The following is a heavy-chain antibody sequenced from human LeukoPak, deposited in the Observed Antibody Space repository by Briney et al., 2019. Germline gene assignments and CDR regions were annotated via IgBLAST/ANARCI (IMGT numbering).Heavy chain of an antibody. V-gene: IGHV3-15*05. J-gene: IGHJ5*02. D-gene: IGHD5-12*01. CDR2: IKNKPDGGTT. CDR3: TTVGVATSGFFGH. Sequence: GGSLRLSCAASGFTFSNAWMTWVRQAPGKGLEWVGRIKNKPDGGTTDYAAPVKGRFTISRDDSINTLYLQMNSLKTEDTAFYYCTTVGVATSGFFGHWGQGTLVTVSS. CDR1: GFTFSNAW.